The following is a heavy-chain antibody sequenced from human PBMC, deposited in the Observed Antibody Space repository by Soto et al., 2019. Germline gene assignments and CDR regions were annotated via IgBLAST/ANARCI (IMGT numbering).Heavy chain of an antibody. CDR2: ISGSGGSA. CDR1: GFSFSNYA. CDR3: VREASGWYSRGSFDF. V-gene: IGHV3-23*01. D-gene: IGHD6-19*01. J-gene: IGHJ3*01. Sequence: GSLRLYCAASGFSFSNYAMNWVRQAPGKGLEWVSVISGSGGSASYADSVQGRFTISRDNSNNTLYLQMNSLRAEDTAIYSCVREASGWYSRGSFDFWGRGTMVTVSS.